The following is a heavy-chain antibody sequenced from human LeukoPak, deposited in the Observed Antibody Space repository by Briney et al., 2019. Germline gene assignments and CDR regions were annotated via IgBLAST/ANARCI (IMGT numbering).Heavy chain of an antibody. Sequence: GSLRLSCAASGFTFSSYAMSWIRQPPGKGLEWIGEINQSGTTNYNPSLKSRVTISVDTSKNQLSLKLSSVTAADTAVYYCAKGGYSSTWYPFLNWFDPWGQGTLVTVSS. CDR2: INQSGTT. V-gene: IGHV4-34*01. CDR3: AKGGYSSTWYPFLNWFDP. J-gene: IGHJ5*02. D-gene: IGHD6-13*01. CDR1: GFTFSSYA.